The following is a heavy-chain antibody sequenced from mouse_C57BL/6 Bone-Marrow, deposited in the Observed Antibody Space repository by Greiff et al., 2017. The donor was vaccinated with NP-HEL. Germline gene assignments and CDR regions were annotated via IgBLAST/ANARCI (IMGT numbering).Heavy chain of an antibody. CDR1: GFSLTSYG. J-gene: IGHJ2*01. CDR2: IWRGGST. D-gene: IGHD6-1*01. CDR3: ARKTGSGYFDY. V-gene: IGHV2-2*01. Sequence: QVQLQQSGPGLVQPSQSLSITCTVSGFSLTSYGVHWVRQSPGKGLEWLGVIWRGGSTDYNAAFISRLSISKDNSKSQVFFKMNSLQADDTAIYYCARKTGSGYFDYWGQGTTLTVSS.